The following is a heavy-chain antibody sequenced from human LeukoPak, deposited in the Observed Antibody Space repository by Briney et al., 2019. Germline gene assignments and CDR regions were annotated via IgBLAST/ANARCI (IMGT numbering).Heavy chain of an antibody. V-gene: IGHV3-23*01. CDR2: ISGNDDST. Sequence: PGGSLRLSCAASGFIFRNYAMSWVRQGPGQGPEWVPAISGNDDSTYYADSVKGRFTISRDNSRNTLYLQMNSLRAEDTAIYYCAKGGSGVPRALASWGQGTLVTVSS. J-gene: IGHJ4*02. CDR1: GFIFRNYA. D-gene: IGHD2-15*01. CDR3: AKGGSGVPRALAS.